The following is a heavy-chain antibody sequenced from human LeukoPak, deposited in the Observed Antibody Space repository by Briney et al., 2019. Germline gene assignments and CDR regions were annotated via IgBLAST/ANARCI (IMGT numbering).Heavy chain of an antibody. CDR1: GFTFSSYW. J-gene: IGHJ4*02. D-gene: IGHD3-3*01. Sequence: GGSLRLSCAASGFTFSSYWMSWVRQAPGKGLEWVANIKQDGSEKYYVDSVKGRFTISRDNAKNSLYLQMNSLRAEDTAVYYCARMVPRDFWSGCHQPYYFDYWGQGTLVTVSS. V-gene: IGHV3-7*01. CDR2: IKQDGSEK. CDR3: ARMVPRDFWSGCHQPYYFDY.